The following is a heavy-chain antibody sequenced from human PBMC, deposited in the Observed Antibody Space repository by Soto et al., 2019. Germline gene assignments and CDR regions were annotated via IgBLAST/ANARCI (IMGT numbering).Heavy chain of an antibody. Sequence: PGGSLRLSCAASGFTFSSYSMNWVRQAPGKGLEWVSYISSSSSTIYYADSVKGRFTISRDNAKNSLYLQMNSLRAEDTAVYYCARSEYYYDSSGYYHFDYWGQGTLVTVSS. V-gene: IGHV3-48*01. CDR2: ISSSSSTI. CDR1: GFTFSSYS. J-gene: IGHJ4*02. CDR3: ARSEYYYDSSGYYHFDY. D-gene: IGHD3-22*01.